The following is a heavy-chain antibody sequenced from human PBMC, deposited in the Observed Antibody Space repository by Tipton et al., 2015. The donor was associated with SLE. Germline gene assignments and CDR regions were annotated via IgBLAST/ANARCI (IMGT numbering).Heavy chain of an antibody. J-gene: IGHJ3*02. V-gene: IGHV4-61*09. CDR1: GGSISSGSYY. CDR3: ARESQYYASSATTVAFDI. D-gene: IGHD3-22*01. CDR2: IYTSGST. Sequence: TLSLTCTVSGGSISSGSYYWSWIRQPAGKGLEWIGHIYTSGSTNYNPSLKSRVAISVDTSKNQFSLKLSSVTAADTAMYYCARESQYYASSATTVAFDIWGQGTMVTV.